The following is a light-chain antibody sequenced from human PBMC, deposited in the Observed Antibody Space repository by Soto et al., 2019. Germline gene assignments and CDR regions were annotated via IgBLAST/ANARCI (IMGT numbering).Light chain of an antibody. CDR1: QTIRTY. CDR2: SAS. V-gene: IGKV1-39*01. J-gene: IGKJ4*01. CDR3: QQSFSSPLT. Sequence: DIPMTQSPSSLSASVGDRVTITCRASQTIRTYLNWYQQKPGKAPKLLIYSASSLQSGVPSRFSGSGSGTDFTLTITSLQPEDFATYSCQQSFSSPLTFGGGTKVEIK.